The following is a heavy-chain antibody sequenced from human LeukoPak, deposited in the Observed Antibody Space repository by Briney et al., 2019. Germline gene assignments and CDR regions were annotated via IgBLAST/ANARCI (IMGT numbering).Heavy chain of an antibody. Sequence: GGSLRLSCAGSGFIFNNYWMSWVRQAPGKGLEWVANIREDGSEKNYADSVKGRFTISRDNSKNTLYLQMNSLRDEDSAAYYCARVYLERLTAGYFDHWGQGTWVTVSP. V-gene: IGHV3-7*04. J-gene: IGHJ4*02. CDR2: IREDGSEK. CDR3: ARVYLERLTAGYFDH. CDR1: GFIFNNYW. D-gene: IGHD3-3*01.